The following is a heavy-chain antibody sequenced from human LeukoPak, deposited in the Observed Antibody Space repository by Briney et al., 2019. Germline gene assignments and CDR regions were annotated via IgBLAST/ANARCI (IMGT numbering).Heavy chain of an antibody. J-gene: IGHJ4*02. D-gene: IGHD3-9*01. CDR2: ISSNGGST. Sequence: GGSLRLSCAASGFTFSSYAMHWVRQAPGKGLEYVSAISSNGGSTYYANSVKGRFTISRDNSKNTLYLQMNSLRAEDTAVYYCAKGGRYFDWLPIDYWGQGTLVTVSS. V-gene: IGHV3-64*01. CDR3: AKGGRYFDWLPIDY. CDR1: GFTFSSYA.